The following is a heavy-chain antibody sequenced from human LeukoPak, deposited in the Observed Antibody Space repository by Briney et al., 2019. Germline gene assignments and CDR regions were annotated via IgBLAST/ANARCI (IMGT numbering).Heavy chain of an antibody. V-gene: IGHV1-8*01. CDR3: ARGYSSGWYGYNWFDP. CDR2: MNPNSGNT. CDR1: GYTFTSYD. Sequence: GASVKVSCKASGYTFTSYDINWVRQATGQGLEWMGWMNPNSGNTGYAQKFQGRVTMTRNTSISTAYMEQSSLRSEDTAVYYCARGYSSGWYGYNWFDPWGQGTLVTVSS. J-gene: IGHJ5*02. D-gene: IGHD6-19*01.